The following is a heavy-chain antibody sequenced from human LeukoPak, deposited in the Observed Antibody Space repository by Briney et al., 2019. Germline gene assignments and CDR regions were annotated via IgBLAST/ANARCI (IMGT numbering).Heavy chain of an antibody. Sequence: ASVKVSCKASGYTFTSYDINWVRQATGQGLEWMGWMNPNSGNTGYAQKFQGRVTMTRNTSISTAYMELSSLRSEDTAVYYCARVQDIVLMVYAIGGAFDIWGQGTMVTVSS. CDR1: GYTFTSYD. CDR2: MNPNSGNT. CDR3: ARVQDIVLMVYAIGGAFDI. D-gene: IGHD2-8*01. V-gene: IGHV1-8*01. J-gene: IGHJ3*02.